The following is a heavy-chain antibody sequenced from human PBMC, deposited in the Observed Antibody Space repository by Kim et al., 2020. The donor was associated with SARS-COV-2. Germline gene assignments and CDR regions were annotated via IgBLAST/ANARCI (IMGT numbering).Heavy chain of an antibody. D-gene: IGHD3-16*01. CDR3: VLGYAGGPFDL. Sequence: GGSLRLSCAASGFTFDDYGMSWVRQAPGKGLEWVSGINRNSDSTGYADSVKGRFTISRDNAKNSLFLQMNSPRAEDTALYHCVLGYAGGPFDLWGQGTLVTVAS. J-gene: IGHJ4*02. V-gene: IGHV3-20*01. CDR2: INRNSDST. CDR1: GFTFDDYG.